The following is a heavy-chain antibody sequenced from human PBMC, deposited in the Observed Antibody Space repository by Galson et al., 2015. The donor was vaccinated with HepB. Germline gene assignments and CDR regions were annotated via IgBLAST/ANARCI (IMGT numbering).Heavy chain of an antibody. J-gene: IGHJ3*02. D-gene: IGHD3-22*01. Sequence: SLRLSCAASGFTFSTYGMHWVRQAPGKGLEWVAVISYDGSNKNYADSVKGRFTISRDNAKNSLYLQMNSLRAEDTAVYYCARETYYYDSSGYPDAFDIWGQGTMVTVSS. CDR1: GFTFSTYG. V-gene: IGHV3-30*03. CDR2: ISYDGSNK. CDR3: ARETYYYDSSGYPDAFDI.